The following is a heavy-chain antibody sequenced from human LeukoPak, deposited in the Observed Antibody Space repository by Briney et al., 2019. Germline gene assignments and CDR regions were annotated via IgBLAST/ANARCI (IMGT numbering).Heavy chain of an antibody. CDR3: AKDREGGPNTWYLDY. CDR1: GFTFSSYG. Sequence: GGSLRLSCAASGFTFSSYGMSWVRQAPGKGLEWVSAISGSGGSTYYADSVKGRFTISRDNSKNTLYLQMNSVRAEDTAIYFCAKDREGGPNTWYLDYWGQGILVTVSS. D-gene: IGHD2-15*01. CDR2: ISGSGGST. J-gene: IGHJ4*02. V-gene: IGHV3-23*01.